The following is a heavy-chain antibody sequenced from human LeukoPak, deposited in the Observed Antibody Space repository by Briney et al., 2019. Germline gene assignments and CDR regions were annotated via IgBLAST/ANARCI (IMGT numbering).Heavy chain of an antibody. V-gene: IGHV4-4*09. CDR3: ARQGSSAAGTAPLDY. CDR1: GGSISSYY. CDR2: IYTSGST. D-gene: IGHD6-13*01. J-gene: IGHJ4*02. Sequence: SETLSLTCTVSGGSISSYYWSWIRQPPGKGLEWIGYIYTSGSTNYNPSLKSRVTISVDTSKNQLSLKLSSVTAADTAVYYCARQGSSAAGTAPLDYWGQGTLVTVSS.